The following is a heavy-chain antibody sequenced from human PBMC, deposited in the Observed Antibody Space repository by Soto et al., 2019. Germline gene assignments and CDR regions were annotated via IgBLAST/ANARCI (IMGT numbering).Heavy chain of an antibody. J-gene: IGHJ4*02. D-gene: IGHD3-10*01. V-gene: IGHV1-69*02. CDR2: IIPILGIT. CDR1: GGTFSSYT. CDR3: ARTMVRGVELDY. Sequence: ASVKVSCKASGGTFSSYTISWVRQAPGQGLEWMGIIIPILGITNYAQKFQGRVTMTRDTSTSTVYMELSSLRSEDTAVYYCARTMVRGVELDYWGQGTLVTVSS.